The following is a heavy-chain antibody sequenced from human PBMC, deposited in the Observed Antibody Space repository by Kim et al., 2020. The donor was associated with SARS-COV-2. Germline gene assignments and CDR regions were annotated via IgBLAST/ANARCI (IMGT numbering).Heavy chain of an antibody. V-gene: IGHV3-30*07. D-gene: IGHD5-18*01. CDR3: ARGPGRYSYCYVFDV. Sequence: SEKGRYTIARDNSKNTLYLQMNRLRAEDTAVYYCARGPGRYSYCYVFDVWGQGTLVTVSS. J-gene: IGHJ4*02.